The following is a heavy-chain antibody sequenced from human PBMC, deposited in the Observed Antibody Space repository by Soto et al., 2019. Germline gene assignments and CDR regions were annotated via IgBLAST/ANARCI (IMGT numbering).Heavy chain of an antibody. CDR1: GFTFSSYG. J-gene: IGHJ6*03. V-gene: IGHV3-33*01. CDR3: AREGLGGDYDISNYMDV. D-gene: IGHD4-17*01. CDR2: IWYDGSNK. Sequence: GGSLRLSCAASGFTFSSYGIHWVRQAPGKGLEWVAVIWYDGSNKYYADSVKGRFTISRDNSKNTLYLQMNSLRAEDTAVYYCAREGLGGDYDISNYMDVWGKGTTVTVSS.